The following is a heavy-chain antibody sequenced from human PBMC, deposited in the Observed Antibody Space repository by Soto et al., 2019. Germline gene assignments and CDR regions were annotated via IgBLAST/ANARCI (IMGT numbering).Heavy chain of an antibody. V-gene: IGHV3-7*03. CDR2: IKHDGSEK. Sequence: GGSLRLSCAASGLTFNKYWMTWVRQAPGKGLEWVATIKHDGSEKSNLDSVEGRFTISRDNARNSLSLQMNSLRVEDTAVHFCASVPGSPGYHGLDVWGQGTTVTVSS. CDR1: GLTFNKYW. D-gene: IGHD6-19*01. J-gene: IGHJ6*02. CDR3: ASVPGSPGYHGLDV.